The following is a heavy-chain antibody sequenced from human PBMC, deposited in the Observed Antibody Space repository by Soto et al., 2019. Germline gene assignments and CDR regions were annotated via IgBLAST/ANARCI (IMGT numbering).Heavy chain of an antibody. V-gene: IGHV3-30*04. CDR1: GFTLSYYA. CDR3: ARAGGGYLDY. J-gene: IGHJ4*01. D-gene: IGHD2-15*01. CDR2: ISNDGSNK. Sequence: GGSLRLSCAASGFTLSYYALHWVRQAPGKGLEWVAYISNDGSNKLYTDSVKGRFTISRDNSKNTLYLEMNSLRVEDTAVYYCARAGGGYLDYWGQGSLVTVSS.